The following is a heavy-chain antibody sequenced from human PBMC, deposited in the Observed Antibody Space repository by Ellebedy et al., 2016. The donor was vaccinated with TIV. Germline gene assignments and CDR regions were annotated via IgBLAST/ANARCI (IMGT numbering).Heavy chain of an antibody. D-gene: IGHD3-9*01. CDR2: IWYDGSNK. CDR3: ARDPGILTGYYPGYYFDY. J-gene: IGHJ4*02. V-gene: IGHV3-33*01. Sequence: GGSLRLSCAASGFTFSSYGMHWVRQAPGKGLEWVAVIWYDGSNKYYADSVKGRFTISRDNAKNSLYLQMNSLRAEDTAVYYCARDPGILTGYYPGYYFDYWGQGTLVTVSS. CDR1: GFTFSSYG.